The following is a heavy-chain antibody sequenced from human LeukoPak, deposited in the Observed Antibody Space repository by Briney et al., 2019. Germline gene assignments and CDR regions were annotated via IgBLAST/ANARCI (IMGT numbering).Heavy chain of an antibody. V-gene: IGHV3-23*01. D-gene: IGHD6-13*01. J-gene: IGHJ6*02. CDR2: ISGSGGST. CDR1: GFTFSSYA. CDR3: ARDQIAAAGRVVRYYYYYYGMDV. Sequence: PGGSLRLSCAASGFTFSSYAMSWVRQAPGKGLEWVSAISGSGGSTYYADSVKGRFTISRDNSKNTLYLQMNSLRAEDTAVYYCARDQIAAAGRVVRYYYYYYGMDVWGQGTTVTVSS.